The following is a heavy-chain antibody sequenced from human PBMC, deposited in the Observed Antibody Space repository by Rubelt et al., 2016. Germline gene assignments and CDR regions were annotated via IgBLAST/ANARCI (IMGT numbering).Heavy chain of an antibody. Sequence: QVQLVQSGAEVKKPGSSVKVACKASAGTFSRYAISWVRQAPGQGLEWMGWISGYDGATKYAPKFQGRVTLTTDTSTTTAYMELRGLRSDDTAIFYCAKTGRTSGTTRSLDYWGQGTLVTVSS. CDR2: ISGYDGAT. CDR3: AKTGRTSGTTRSLDY. D-gene: IGHD1-1*01. CDR1: AGTFSRYA. V-gene: IGHV1-18*01. J-gene: IGHJ4*02.